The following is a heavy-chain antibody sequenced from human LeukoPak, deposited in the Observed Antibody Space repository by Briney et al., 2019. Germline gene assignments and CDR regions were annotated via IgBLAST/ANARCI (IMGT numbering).Heavy chain of an antibody. V-gene: IGHV3-33*01. Sequence: GRSLRLSCAASGFTFSSYGMHWVRQAPGMGLEWVAVIWYDGSNKYYADSVKGRFTISRDNSKNTLYLQMNSLRAEDTAVYYCARDRYGSGSYYYSWGQGTLVTVSS. CDR1: GFTFSSYG. D-gene: IGHD3-10*01. J-gene: IGHJ5*02. CDR2: IWYDGSNK. CDR3: ARDRYGSGSYYYS.